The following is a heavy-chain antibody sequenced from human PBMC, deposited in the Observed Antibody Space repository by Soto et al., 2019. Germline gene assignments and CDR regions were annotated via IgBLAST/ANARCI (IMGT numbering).Heavy chain of an antibody. CDR2: ISYDGSNK. V-gene: IGHV3-30*18. D-gene: IGHD3-3*01. Sequence: VAVISYDGSNKYYADSVKGRFTISRDNSKNTLYLQMNSLRAEDTAVYYCAKDSDYDFWSGYIPFDPWGQGTLVTVSS. J-gene: IGHJ5*02. CDR3: AKDSDYDFWSGYIPFDP.